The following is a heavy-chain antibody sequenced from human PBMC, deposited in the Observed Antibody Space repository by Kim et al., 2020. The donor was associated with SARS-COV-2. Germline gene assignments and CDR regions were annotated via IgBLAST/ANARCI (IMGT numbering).Heavy chain of an antibody. CDR3: ARVGSGLNAFDI. D-gene: IGHD2-15*01. V-gene: IGHV3-74*01. Sequence: GGSLRLSCAASGFTFSSYWMHWVRQAPGKGLVWVSRINSDGSSTSYADSVKGRFTISRDNAKNTLYLQMNSLRAEDTAVYYCARVGSGLNAFDIWGQGTMVTVSS. J-gene: IGHJ3*02. CDR1: GFTFSSYW. CDR2: INSDGSST.